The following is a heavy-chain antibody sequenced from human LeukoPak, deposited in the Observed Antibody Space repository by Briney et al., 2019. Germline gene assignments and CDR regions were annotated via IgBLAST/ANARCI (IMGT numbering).Heavy chain of an antibody. J-gene: IGHJ5*02. V-gene: IGHV3-9*01. Sequence: GGSLRLSCAASGFTFDDYAMHWVRQAPGKGLEWVSGISWNSGSIGYADSVKGRFTISRDNAKNSLYLQMNSLRAEDTALYYCAKDHSSSWPNWFDPWGQGTLVTVSS. CDR3: AKDHSSSWPNWFDP. CDR1: GFTFDDYA. CDR2: ISWNSGSI. D-gene: IGHD6-13*01.